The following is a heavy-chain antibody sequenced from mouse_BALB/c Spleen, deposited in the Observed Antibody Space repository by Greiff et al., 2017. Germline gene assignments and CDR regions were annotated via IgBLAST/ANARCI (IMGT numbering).Heavy chain of an antibody. D-gene: IGHD2-1*01. V-gene: IGHV3-2*02. CDR3: ARLRGGNYEDAMDY. CDR2: ISYSGST. CDR1: GYSITSDYA. J-gene: IGHJ4*01. Sequence: EVKLMESGPGLVKPSQSLSLTCTVTGYSITSDYAWNWIRQFPGYKLEWMGYISYSGSTSYNPSLKSRISITRDTSKNQFFLQLNSVTTEDTATYYCARLRGGNYEDAMDYWGQGTSVTVSS.